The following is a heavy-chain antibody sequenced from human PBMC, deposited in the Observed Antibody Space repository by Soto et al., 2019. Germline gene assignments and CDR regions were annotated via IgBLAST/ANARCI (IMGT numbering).Heavy chain of an antibody. CDR1: GDSISGNY. CDR3: ARSGSGWSYYYFHMDV. D-gene: IGHD6-19*01. CDR2: IYGTGSP. Sequence: SSETLSLTCTVSGDSISGNYWSWIRQPAGKGLEWIGRIYGTGSPNYNPSLKSRLTMSVDTSKNLFSLKLYSVTAADTAVYYCARSGSGWSYYYFHMDVWGQGTTVTVSS. J-gene: IGHJ6*02. V-gene: IGHV4-4*07.